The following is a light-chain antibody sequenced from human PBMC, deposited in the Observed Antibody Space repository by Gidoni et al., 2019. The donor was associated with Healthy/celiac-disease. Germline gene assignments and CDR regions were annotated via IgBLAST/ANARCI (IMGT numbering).Light chain of an antibody. CDR1: QGISSY. J-gene: IGKJ1*01. CDR2: AAS. V-gene: IGKV1-9*01. Sequence: DIQLTQSPSFLSASVGDRVTITCRASQGISSYLAWYQQKPGKAPKLLIYAASTLQSGVPSRFSGSGSGTEFTLTISSLQPEDFATYYCQQLNSYPWTFGXGTKV. CDR3: QQLNSYPWT.